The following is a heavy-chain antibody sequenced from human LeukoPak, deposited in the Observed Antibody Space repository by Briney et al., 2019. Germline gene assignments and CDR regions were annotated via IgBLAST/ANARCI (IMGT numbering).Heavy chain of an antibody. CDR1: GGPISMHF. CDR2: IYYSGST. V-gene: IGHV4-59*11. J-gene: IGHJ4*02. Sequence: SETLSLTCTVSGGPISMHFWGWPRQPPGRGLEWIGYIYYSGSTNYSPSLESRVTISVDTSKKQFSLKLSSVTAADSGVYLCARIQNGFFDYWGQGTLVTVSS. D-gene: IGHD1-1*01. CDR3: ARIQNGFFDY.